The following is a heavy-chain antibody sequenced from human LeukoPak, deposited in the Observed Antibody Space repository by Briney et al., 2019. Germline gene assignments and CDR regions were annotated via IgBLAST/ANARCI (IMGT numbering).Heavy chain of an antibody. Sequence: SETLSLTCAVYGGSFSGYYWSWIRQPPGKGLEWIGEINHSGSTNYNPSLKGRVTVSVDKSNNSFSLQLASMTAADTAVYFCARESGDRWYRGWIDRWGQGTRVIVSS. CDR2: INHSGST. V-gene: IGHV4-34*01. D-gene: IGHD6-13*01. CDR3: ARESGDRWYRGWIDR. J-gene: IGHJ5*02. CDR1: GGSFSGYY.